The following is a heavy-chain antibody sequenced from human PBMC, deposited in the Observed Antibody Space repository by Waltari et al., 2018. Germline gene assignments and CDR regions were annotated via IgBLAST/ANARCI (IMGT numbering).Heavy chain of an antibody. CDR3: ARGEADFDY. V-gene: IGHV1-3*01. CDR2: INAGKGNT. D-gene: IGHD1-26*01. J-gene: IGHJ4*02. Sequence: QVQLVQSGAEVKKPGASVKVSCKASGYTFTSYAMHWVRQAPGQRLEWMGWINAGKGNTKYAQKFQGRVTITRDTSASTAYMELSSLRSEDTAVYYCARGEADFDYWGQGTLVTVSS. CDR1: GYTFTSYA.